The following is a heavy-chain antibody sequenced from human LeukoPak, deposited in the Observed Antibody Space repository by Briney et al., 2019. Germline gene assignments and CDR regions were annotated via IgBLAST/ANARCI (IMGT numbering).Heavy chain of an antibody. V-gene: IGHV3-23*01. Sequence: GGSLRLSCAASGFTFSSYAMSWVRQAPGKGLEWVSAISGSGGSTYYADSVKGRFTISRDNSKNTLYLQMNSLRAEDTAVYYCAKVGGGYCSSTSCYMFYFDYWGQGTLVTVSS. D-gene: IGHD2-2*02. J-gene: IGHJ4*02. CDR2: ISGSGGST. CDR1: GFTFSSYA. CDR3: AKVGGGYCSSTSCYMFYFDY.